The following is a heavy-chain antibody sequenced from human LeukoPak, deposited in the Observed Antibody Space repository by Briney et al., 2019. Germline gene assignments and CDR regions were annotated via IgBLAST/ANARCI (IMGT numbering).Heavy chain of an antibody. CDR2: INPSGGST. CDR3: ASPYFHYYDSSGPHHYYYYGMDV. V-gene: IGHV1-46*01. J-gene: IGHJ6*02. Sequence: ASVKVSCKASGYTFTSYYMHWVRQAPGQGLEWMGIINPSGGSTSYAQKFQGRVTITADESTSTAYMELSSLRSEDTAVYYCASPYFHYYDSSGPHHYYYYGMDVWGQGTTVTVSS. D-gene: IGHD3-22*01. CDR1: GYTFTSYY.